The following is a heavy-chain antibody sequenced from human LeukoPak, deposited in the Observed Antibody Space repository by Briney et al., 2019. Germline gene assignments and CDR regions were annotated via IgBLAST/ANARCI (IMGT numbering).Heavy chain of an antibody. J-gene: IGHJ4*02. Sequence: PSETLSLTCRVSGASINSGSNYWGWIRQPPGKTLEWIGSIYSSGSTYYNPSLKSRVIIMIDTPKNHFSLKLSSVTAADTAVYYCAREFVSSGYYFDYWGQGTLVTVSS. CDR2: IYSSGST. D-gene: IGHD3-10*01. CDR1: GASINSGSNY. V-gene: IGHV4-39*07. CDR3: AREFVSSGYYFDY.